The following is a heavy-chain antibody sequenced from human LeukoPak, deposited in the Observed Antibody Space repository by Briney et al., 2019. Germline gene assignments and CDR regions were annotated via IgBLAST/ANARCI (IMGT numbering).Heavy chain of an antibody. V-gene: IGHV3-23*01. J-gene: IGHJ4*02. D-gene: IGHD5-18*01. Sequence: GGSLRLSCAASGFTFSSYAMGWVRQAPGKGLEWVSAITASGGNTYYADSVKGRFTISRDNSKNTLYLQVNSLRAEVTAVYYCAKGNGYSYGRYYFDYWGQGTLVTVSS. CDR1: GFTFSSYA. CDR3: AKGNGYSYGRYYFDY. CDR2: ITASGGNT.